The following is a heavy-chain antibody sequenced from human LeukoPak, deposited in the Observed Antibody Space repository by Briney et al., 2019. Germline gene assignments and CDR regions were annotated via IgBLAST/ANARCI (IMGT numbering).Heavy chain of an antibody. CDR3: AKGEMAVAGGYYYGMDV. V-gene: IGHV3-23*01. Sequence: GGSLRLSCAASGFTFSSYSMNWVRQAPGKGLEWVSEISGSGDITHYADSVKGRFTISRDNSKNTLYLQMNSLRVEGTALYYCAKGEMAVAGGYYYGMDVWGQGTTVTVSS. CDR1: GFTFSSYS. CDR2: ISGSGDIT. D-gene: IGHD6-19*01. J-gene: IGHJ6*02.